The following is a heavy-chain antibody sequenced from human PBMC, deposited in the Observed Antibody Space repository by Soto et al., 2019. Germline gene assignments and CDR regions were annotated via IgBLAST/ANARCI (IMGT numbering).Heavy chain of an antibody. Sequence: GESLKISCAASGFTFSSYAMSWVRQAPGKGLEWVSAISGSGGSTYYADSVKGRFTISRDNSKNTLYLQMNSQRAEDTAVYYCAKGTLTTYYGMDVWGQGTTVTVSS. CDR1: GFTFSSYA. CDR2: ISGSGGST. CDR3: AKGTLTTYYGMDV. J-gene: IGHJ6*02. V-gene: IGHV3-23*01. D-gene: IGHD4-4*01.